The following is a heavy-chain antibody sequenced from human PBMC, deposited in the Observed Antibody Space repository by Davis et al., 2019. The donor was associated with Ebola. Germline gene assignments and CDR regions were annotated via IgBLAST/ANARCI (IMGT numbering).Heavy chain of an antibody. J-gene: IGHJ4*02. CDR3: AKIPAAGFNFDF. D-gene: IGHD6-13*01. CDR2: IWYDGNNK. V-gene: IGHV3-30*02. Sequence: PGGSLRLSCAASGFTFSSYGMHWVRQAPGKGLEWMAFIWYDGNNKNYADSVKGRFTISRDNSKNTQYLQMNSLRAEDTAVYYCAKIPAAGFNFDFWGQGTLVTVSS. CDR1: GFTFSSYG.